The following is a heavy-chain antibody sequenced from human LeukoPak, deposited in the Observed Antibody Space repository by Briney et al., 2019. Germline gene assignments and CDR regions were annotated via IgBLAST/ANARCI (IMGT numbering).Heavy chain of an antibody. CDR2: IYYSGST. D-gene: IGHD6-19*01. CDR3: ARRSGWYWAFDY. J-gene: IGHJ4*02. CDR1: GDSISSSSYY. Sequence: SETLSLTCTVSGDSISSSSYYWGWIRQPPGKGLEWIGNIYYSGSTFYNPSLKSRVTISVDTSKDHFSLKLSFVTAADTAVYYCARRSGWYWAFDYWGQGTLVTVSS. V-gene: IGHV4-39*07.